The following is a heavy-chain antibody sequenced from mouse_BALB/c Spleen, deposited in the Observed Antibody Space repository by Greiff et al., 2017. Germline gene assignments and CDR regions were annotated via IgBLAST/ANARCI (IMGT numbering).Heavy chain of an antibody. CDR2: ISSGSSTI. V-gene: IGHV5-17*02. D-gene: IGHD2-14*01. CDR1: RFTFSSFG. CDR3: ARDYRYDDAMDY. J-gene: IGHJ4*01. Sequence: EVQVLESGGGLVQPGGSRKLSCAASRFTFSSFGMHWVRQAPEKGLEWVAYISSGSSTIYYADTVKGRFTISRDNPKNTLFLQMTSLRSEDTAMYYCARDYRYDDAMDYWGQGTSVTVSS.